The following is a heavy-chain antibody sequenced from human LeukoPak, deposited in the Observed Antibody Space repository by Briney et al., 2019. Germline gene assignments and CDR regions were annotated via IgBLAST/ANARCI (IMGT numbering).Heavy chain of an antibody. CDR3: TRGAGWLIDY. J-gene: IGHJ4*02. CDR2: FHNSGTS. D-gene: IGHD3-16*01. Sequence: PSETLSLTCTVSDDSISDYYRGWIRQPPGKGLEWIGYFHNSGTSTYNPSLKSRVTISADTSKNQFSLKLNSLTTTDTAVYYCTRGAGWLIDYWGQGILVTVSS. V-gene: IGHV4-59*01. CDR1: DDSISDYY.